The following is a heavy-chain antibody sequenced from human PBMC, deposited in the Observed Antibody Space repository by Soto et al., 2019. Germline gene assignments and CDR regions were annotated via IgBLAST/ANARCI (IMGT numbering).Heavy chain of an antibody. CDR3: ARCASGSYPTLMDV. V-gene: IGHV4-39*02. J-gene: IGHJ6*03. CDR2: IYYSGNT. D-gene: IGHD3-10*01. CDR1: GDSLRSSKYY. Sequence: QLQLQESGPGLVKPSETLSLTCTVSGDSLRSSKYYWGWIRQPPGKGLDWIGSIYYSGNTYYNPSLRSRVAISIDTSNNHFYLNLTSVTAADTAVYYCARCASGSYPTLMDVWGIGTTVTVSS.